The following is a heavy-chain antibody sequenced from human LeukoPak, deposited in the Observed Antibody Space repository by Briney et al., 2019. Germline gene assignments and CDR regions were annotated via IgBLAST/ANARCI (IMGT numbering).Heavy chain of an antibody. Sequence: SETLSLTCAVSGYSISSGYYWGWIRQPPGKGLEWIGSIYHSGSTYYNPSLKSRVTISVDTSKNHFSLKLSSVTAADTAAYYCARETRYGYRDSDYMDVWGKGTTVAVSS. D-gene: IGHD5-18*01. CDR2: IYHSGST. CDR3: ARETRYGYRDSDYMDV. V-gene: IGHV4-38-2*02. J-gene: IGHJ6*03. CDR1: GYSISSGYY.